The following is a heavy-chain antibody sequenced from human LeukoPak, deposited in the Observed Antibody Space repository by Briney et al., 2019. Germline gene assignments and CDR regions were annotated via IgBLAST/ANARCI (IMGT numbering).Heavy chain of an antibody. CDR3: ARVGYYYDSSVSY. Sequence: PSETLSLTCTVSGGSISSSSYYWGWIRQPPGKGLEWIGSIYYSGSTYYNPSLKSRVTISVDTSKNQFSLKLSSVTAADTAVYYCARVGYYYDSSVSYWGQGTLVTVSS. V-gene: IGHV4-39*07. CDR1: GGSISSSSYY. CDR2: IYYSGST. J-gene: IGHJ4*02. D-gene: IGHD3-22*01.